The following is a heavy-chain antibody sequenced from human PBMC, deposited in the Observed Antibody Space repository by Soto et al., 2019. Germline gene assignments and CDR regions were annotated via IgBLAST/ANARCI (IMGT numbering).Heavy chain of an antibody. CDR1: GYTFTSYD. V-gene: IGHV1-8*01. Sequence: QVQLVQSGAEVKKPGASVKVSCKASGYTFTSYDINWVRQATGQGLEWMGRMNPNSRNTVYAQKFQGRVTMTRNTYIXTAYMELSSLRSEDTAVYYCARGLGFVEATTNTDSWGQGTLVTVSS. D-gene: IGHD3-10*01. CDR2: MNPNSRNT. CDR3: ARGLGFVEATTNTDS. J-gene: IGHJ4*02.